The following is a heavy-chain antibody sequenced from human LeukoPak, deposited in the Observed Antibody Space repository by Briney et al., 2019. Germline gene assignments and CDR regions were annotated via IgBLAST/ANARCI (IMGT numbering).Heavy chain of an antibody. D-gene: IGHD5-12*01. V-gene: IGHV1-2*06. CDR2: INPNSGGT. CDR1: GYTFTVYY. CDR3: ARDSGYDSNQQFDY. J-gene: IGHJ4*02. Sequence: ASVRVSCKASGYTFTVYYMHWVRQAPGQGLEWMGRINPNSGGTNYAQKFQGRVTMTRDTSISTAYMELSRLRSDDTAVYYCARDSGYDSNQQFDYWGRGTLVTVSS.